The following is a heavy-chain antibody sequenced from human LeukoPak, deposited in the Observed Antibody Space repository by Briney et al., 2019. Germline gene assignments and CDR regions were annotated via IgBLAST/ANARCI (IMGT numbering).Heavy chain of an antibody. Sequence: GSSVKVSCKVSGYTLTELSMHWVRQAPGKGLEWMGGFDPEDDETIYAQKFQGRVTMTEDTSADTAYMELSSLRSEDTAVYYCATPRDSSGYYSIDYWGQGTLVTVSS. J-gene: IGHJ4*02. CDR3: ATPRDSSGYYSIDY. V-gene: IGHV1-24*01. CDR2: FDPEDDET. D-gene: IGHD3-22*01. CDR1: GYTLTELS.